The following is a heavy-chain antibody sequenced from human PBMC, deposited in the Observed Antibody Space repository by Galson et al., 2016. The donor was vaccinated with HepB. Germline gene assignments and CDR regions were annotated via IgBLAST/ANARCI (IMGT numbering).Heavy chain of an antibody. CDR2: IYPDDSDT. V-gene: IGHV5-51*01. D-gene: IGHD4-23*01. J-gene: IGHJ5*02. CDR1: GYSFSTYW. Sequence: QSGAEVKKPGESLKISCKVSGYSFSTYWIGWVRQMPVKGLEWMGIIYPDDSDTRYSPSFQGQVTISADKSISTAHLQWNSLTASDSGMYYCVREGTVAPIDHWGQGTPVTVSS. CDR3: VREGTVAPIDH.